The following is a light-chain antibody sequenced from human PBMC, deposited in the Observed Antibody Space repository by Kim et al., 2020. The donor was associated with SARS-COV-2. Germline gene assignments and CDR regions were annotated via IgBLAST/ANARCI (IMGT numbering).Light chain of an antibody. J-gene: IGLJ2*01. CDR3: CSYAGSYTLVV. Sequence: QSVTISCTGTSSDIGGYHYVSGYQQHPGKAPKLMIYDVNKRPSGVPYRFSGSKSGNTASLTISGLQAEDEADYYCCSYAGSYTLVVFGGGTKLTVL. CDR2: DVN. V-gene: IGLV2-11*01. CDR1: SSDIGGYHY.